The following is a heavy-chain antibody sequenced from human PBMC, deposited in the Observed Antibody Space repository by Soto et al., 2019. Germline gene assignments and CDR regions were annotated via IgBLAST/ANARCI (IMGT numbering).Heavy chain of an antibody. CDR1: GGTFSSHS. Sequence: VQLMQSGAEVKKPGSSVKVSCKASGGTFSSHSINWVRQAPGQGLEWMGGVLSLFGTANYAHNFKGRVTITADQSTSTAYMELHHMRSDDTAVYYGAREVGYGDVSGALLDWGQGALVTVSS. V-gene: IGHV1-69*01. J-gene: IGHJ4*02. D-gene: IGHD4-17*01. CDR3: AREVGYGDVSGALLD. CDR2: VLSLFGTA.